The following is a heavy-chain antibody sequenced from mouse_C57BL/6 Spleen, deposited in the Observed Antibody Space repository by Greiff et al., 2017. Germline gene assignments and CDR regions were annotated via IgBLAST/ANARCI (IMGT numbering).Heavy chain of an antibody. D-gene: IGHD2-1*01. Sequence: DVKLVESGGGLVKPGGSLKLSCAASGFTFSSYAMSWVRQTPEKRLEWVATISDGGSYTYYPDNVKGRFTISRDNAKNNLYLQMSHLKSEDTAMYYCARDKGFYYGLWYFDVWGTGTTVTVSS. CDR3: ARDKGFYYGLWYFDV. J-gene: IGHJ1*03. CDR2: ISDGGSYT. CDR1: GFTFSSYA. V-gene: IGHV5-4*01.